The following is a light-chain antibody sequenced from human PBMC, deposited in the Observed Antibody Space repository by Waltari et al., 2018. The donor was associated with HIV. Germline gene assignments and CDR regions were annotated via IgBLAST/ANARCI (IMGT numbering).Light chain of an antibody. Sequence: QSALTQPPSASGSPGQSVTISCTGTSSNVGGYDCVPSDQPHPGKAPKLMIYEVSKRPSGVPDRFSGSKSGNTASLTVSGLQAEDEADYYCSSHAGSNNYVFGTGTKVTVL. CDR1: SSNVGGYDC. CDR2: EVS. J-gene: IGLJ1*01. V-gene: IGLV2-8*01. CDR3: SSHAGSNNYV.